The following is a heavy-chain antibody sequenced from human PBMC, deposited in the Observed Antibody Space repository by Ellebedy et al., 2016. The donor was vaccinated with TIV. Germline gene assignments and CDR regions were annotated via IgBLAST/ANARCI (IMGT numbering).Heavy chain of an antibody. V-gene: IGHV1-69*04. CDR3: AAEAYCGGDCYPPEGDY. Sequence: SVKVSXXASGGTFSSYAISWVRQAPGQGLEWMGRIIPILGIANYAQKFQGRVTITADKSTSTAYMELSSLRSEDTAVYYCAAEAYCGGDCYPPEGDYWGQGTLVTVSS. CDR1: GGTFSSYA. D-gene: IGHD2-21*02. J-gene: IGHJ4*02. CDR2: IIPILGIA.